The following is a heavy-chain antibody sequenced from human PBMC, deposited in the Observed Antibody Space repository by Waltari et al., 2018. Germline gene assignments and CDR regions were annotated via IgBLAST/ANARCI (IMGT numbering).Heavy chain of an antibody. CDR2: IYYSGST. J-gene: IGHJ4*02. D-gene: IGHD6-6*01. V-gene: IGHV4-31*03. Sequence: QVQLQESGPGLVKPSQTLSLTCTVSGGSIRSGGYYWSWIRQHPGKGMEWIGYIYYSGSTYYNPSLKSRVTISVDTSKNQFSLKLSSVTAADTAVYYCARDPRGSSSPSYFDYWGQGTLVTVSS. CDR1: GGSIRSGGYY. CDR3: ARDPRGSSSPSYFDY.